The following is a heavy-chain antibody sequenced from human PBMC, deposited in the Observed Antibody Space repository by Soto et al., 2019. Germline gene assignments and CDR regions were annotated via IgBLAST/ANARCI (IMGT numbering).Heavy chain of an antibody. CDR3: ARDSPPSDY. CDR2: INAGNGNR. Sequence: QVQLVXSXXXXXXXGASVKVSCKASGYTFTSYAMHWVRQAPGQRLEWMGWINAGNGNRKYSQKFQGRVTITRDTSASTAYMELSSLRSEDTAVYYCARDSPPSDYWGQGTLVTVSS. CDR1: GYTFTSYA. V-gene: IGHV1-3*01. J-gene: IGHJ4*02.